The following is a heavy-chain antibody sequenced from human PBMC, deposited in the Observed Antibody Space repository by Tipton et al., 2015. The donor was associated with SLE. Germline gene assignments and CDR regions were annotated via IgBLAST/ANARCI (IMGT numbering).Heavy chain of an antibody. D-gene: IGHD7-27*01. CDR3: ARDPGDWGYDY. Sequence: SLRLSCGASGFAFSSYSMQWVRQAPGKGLEWVSSISSSSSYIYYADSVKGRFTISRDNAKNSLYLQMNSLRAEDTAVYYCARDPGDWGYDYWGQGTLVTVSS. CDR1: GFAFSSYS. CDR2: ISSSSSYI. V-gene: IGHV3-21*01. J-gene: IGHJ4*02.